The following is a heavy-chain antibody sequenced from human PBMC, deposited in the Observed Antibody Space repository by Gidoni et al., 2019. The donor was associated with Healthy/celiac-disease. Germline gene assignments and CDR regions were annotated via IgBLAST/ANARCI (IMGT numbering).Heavy chain of an antibody. D-gene: IGHD6-13*01. CDR3: AKAPYSSSWYWDY. J-gene: IGHJ4*02. V-gene: IGHV3-9*01. CDR1: GFTFDDYA. Sequence: EVQLVESGGGLVQPGRSLRLSCAASGFTFDDYAMHWVRQAPGKGLEWVSGISWNSGSIGYADSVKGRFTISRDNAKNSLYLQMNSLRAEDTALYYCAKAPYSSSWYWDYWGQGTLVTVSS. CDR2: ISWNSGSI.